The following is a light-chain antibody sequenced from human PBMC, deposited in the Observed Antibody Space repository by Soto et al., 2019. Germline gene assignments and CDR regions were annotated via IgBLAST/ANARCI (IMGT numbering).Light chain of an antibody. CDR2: EVT. V-gene: IGLV2-14*01. CDR3: STFGGSGV. CDR1: SSDVGAYNY. Sequence: QSALTQPASVSGSPGQSITISCTGTSSDVGAYNYVSWYQRHPGTAPKLIIYEVTNRPSGVSNRFSGSKSGNTASLTITGLQADDEADYYCSTFGGSGVFGTGTKVTVL. J-gene: IGLJ1*01.